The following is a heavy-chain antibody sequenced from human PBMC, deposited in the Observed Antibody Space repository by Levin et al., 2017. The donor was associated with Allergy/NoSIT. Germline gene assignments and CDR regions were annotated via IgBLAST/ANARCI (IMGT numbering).Heavy chain of an antibody. CDR2: INYSWST. D-gene: IGHD3/OR15-3a*01. CDR3: ARGLYYFDY. CDR1: GDSITSGTYF. J-gene: IGHJ4*02. Sequence: PSETLSLTCTVSGDSITSGTYFWGLIRQPPGKGLEWIGTINYSWSTYYNPSLKSRVTISLDTSKNQFSLKLTSVTAADTAVYYCARGLYYFDYWGQGTLVTVSS. V-gene: IGHV4-39*01.